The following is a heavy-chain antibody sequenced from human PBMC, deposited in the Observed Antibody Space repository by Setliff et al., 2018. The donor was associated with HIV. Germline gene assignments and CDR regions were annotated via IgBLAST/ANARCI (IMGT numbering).Heavy chain of an antibody. CDR3: ARDIPFGDLLMLQAYMDV. Sequence: PGGSLRLSCAASGFTFSSYWMSWVRQAPGKGLEWVSSINWNGGSTCYADSVKGRFTISRDNAKNSLYLQMNSLRAEDTALYYCARDIPFGDLLMLQAYMDVWGKGTTVTVSS. D-gene: IGHD3-10*01. CDR2: INWNGGST. CDR1: GFTFSSYW. V-gene: IGHV3-20*04. J-gene: IGHJ6*04.